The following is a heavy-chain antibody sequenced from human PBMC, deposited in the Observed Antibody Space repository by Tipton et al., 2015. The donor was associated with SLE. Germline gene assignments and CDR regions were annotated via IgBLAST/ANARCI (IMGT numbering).Heavy chain of an antibody. D-gene: IGHD2-15*01. Sequence: TLSLTCAVSGASISSGTYYWSWIRQPAGKGLEWIGRIYTAGSTNYNPSLKTRVTISLDTSNNQFSLRLTSVTAADTALYYCGRAKIGMGYVFDIWGQGTMVTVS. V-gene: IGHV4-61*02. CDR1: GASISSGTYY. CDR3: GRAKIGMGYVFDI. J-gene: IGHJ3*02. CDR2: IYTAGST.